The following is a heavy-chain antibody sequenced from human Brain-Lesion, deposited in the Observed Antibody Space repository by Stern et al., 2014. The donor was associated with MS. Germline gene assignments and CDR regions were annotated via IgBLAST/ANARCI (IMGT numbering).Heavy chain of an antibody. V-gene: IGHV3-9*01. Sequence: EVQLVESGGDLVQPGRSLRLSCAAFGFTFDDYAMHWVRQAPGKGLEWVAGISWNKGTIGYADSVKGRFTPSRDNAYSSLYLQMNSLRPEDTALYYCARDITGSSAYFAYWGQGTLVTVSS. J-gene: IGHJ4*02. D-gene: IGHD1-14*01. CDR1: GFTFDDYA. CDR3: ARDITGSSAYFAY. CDR2: ISWNKGTI.